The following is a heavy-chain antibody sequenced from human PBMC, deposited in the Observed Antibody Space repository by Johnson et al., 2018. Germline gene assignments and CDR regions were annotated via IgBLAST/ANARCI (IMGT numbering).Heavy chain of an antibody. CDR3: AAWSGDSRDLEH. V-gene: IGHV3-21*05. CDR1: SFTFRGYS. CDR2: SSRAGPI. Sequence: VQLVESGGGLVKPGGSLRLSCAASSFTFRGYSMNWVRQAPGKGLDWVSYSSRAGPIYYGDSVRGRFTISRDNAKNSLYLQMNNLRAEDTAVYFCAAWSGDSRDLEHWGQGTLVTVAS. D-gene: IGHD3-3*01. J-gene: IGHJ1*01.